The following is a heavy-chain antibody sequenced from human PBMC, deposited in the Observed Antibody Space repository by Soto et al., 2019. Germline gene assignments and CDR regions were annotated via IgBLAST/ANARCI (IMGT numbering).Heavy chain of an antibody. J-gene: IGHJ4*02. Sequence: GESLKISCKGSGYSFTSYKIGWVRQMPGKGLEWMGIIYPGDSDTRYSPSFQGQVTISADKSTSTAYLQWSSLKASDTAMYYCARHATYYDILSGYYFDPWGQGTLVTVSS. CDR1: GYSFTSYK. CDR2: IYPGDSDT. V-gene: IGHV5-51*01. D-gene: IGHD3-9*01. CDR3: ARHATYYDILSGYYFDP.